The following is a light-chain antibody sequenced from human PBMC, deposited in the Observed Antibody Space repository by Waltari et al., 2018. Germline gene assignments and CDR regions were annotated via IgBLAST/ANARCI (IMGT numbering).Light chain of an antibody. CDR1: QSISSN. Sequence: ETMMTQSPDTLSVSPGERATLSCRASQSISSNLAWYQQKPGQAPRLLIFGVSTRATGIPASFSGSGSGTEFTLTISSLESEDFGIYYCQQYNNWPPEMYTFGQGTKLEI. V-gene: IGKV3D-15*01. CDR2: GVS. CDR3: QQYNNWPPEMYT. J-gene: IGKJ2*01.